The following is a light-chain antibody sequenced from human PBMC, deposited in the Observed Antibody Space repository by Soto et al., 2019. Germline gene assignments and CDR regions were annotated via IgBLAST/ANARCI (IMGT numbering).Light chain of an antibody. Sequence: QAVVTQPPSASGTPGQRVTISCSGSSSNIGRNTVNWYQQLPGRAPKRLMYKNSQRPSGVPDRFSGSKSGTSASLAISGLQSDDEADYYCATWDDSLKGVIFGGGTKLTVL. CDR3: ATWDDSLKGVI. V-gene: IGLV1-44*01. J-gene: IGLJ2*01. CDR2: KNS. CDR1: SSNIGRNT.